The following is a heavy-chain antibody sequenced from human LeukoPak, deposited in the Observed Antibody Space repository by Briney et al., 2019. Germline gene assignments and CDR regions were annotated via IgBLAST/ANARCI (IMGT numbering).Heavy chain of an antibody. D-gene: IGHD3-3*01. V-gene: IGHV3-74*01. CDR2: IKGDGIST. J-gene: IGHJ4*02. Sequence: VWVSRIKGDGISTNYADSVKGRFTISRDIAKNTLYLQMNSLRAEDTGVYYCAKDHYWSIDYWGRGTLVTVS. CDR3: AKDHYWSIDY.